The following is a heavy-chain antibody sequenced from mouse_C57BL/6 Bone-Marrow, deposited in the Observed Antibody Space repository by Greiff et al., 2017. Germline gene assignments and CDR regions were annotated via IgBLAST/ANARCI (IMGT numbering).Heavy chain of an antibody. V-gene: IGHV1-81*01. CDR1: GYTFTSYG. D-gene: IGHD1-1*01. J-gene: IGHJ2*01. CDR2: IYPRSGNT. Sequence: QVQLKQSGAELARPGASVKLSCKASGYTFTSYGISWVKQRTGQGLEWIGEIYPRSGNTYYNEKFKGKATLTADKSSSTAYMELRSLTSEDSAVYFCARWGVVATLYYFDYWGQGTTLTVSS. CDR3: ARWGVVATLYYFDY.